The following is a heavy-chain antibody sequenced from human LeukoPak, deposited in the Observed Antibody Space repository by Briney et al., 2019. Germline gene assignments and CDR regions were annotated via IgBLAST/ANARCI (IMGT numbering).Heavy chain of an antibody. D-gene: IGHD2-15*01. J-gene: IGHJ3*02. Sequence: GGSLRLSCAASGFPFSTYVMHWVRQAPGKGLEWLAFIRYDGSNKNYADSVKGRFTISRDNTKNSLYLQMNSLRAEDTAVYYCAKDGGSDPDSFDIWGQGTMVTVSS. CDR1: GFPFSTYV. CDR3: AKDGGSDPDSFDI. V-gene: IGHV3-30*02. CDR2: IRYDGSNK.